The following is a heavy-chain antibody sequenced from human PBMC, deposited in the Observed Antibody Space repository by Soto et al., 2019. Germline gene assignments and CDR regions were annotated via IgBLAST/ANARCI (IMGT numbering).Heavy chain of an antibody. V-gene: IGHV4-59*01. D-gene: IGHD3-16*02. Sequence: SETLSLTCTVSGGSISSYYWSWIRQPPGKGLEWIGYIYYSGSTNYNPSLKSRVTISVDTSKNQFSLKLSSVTAADTAVYYCERAINYGSVCGSCRPHFFYYGMDVWGQGTTVTVSS. CDR3: ERAINYGSVCGSCRPHFFYYGMDV. CDR1: GGSISSYY. CDR2: IYYSGST. J-gene: IGHJ6*02.